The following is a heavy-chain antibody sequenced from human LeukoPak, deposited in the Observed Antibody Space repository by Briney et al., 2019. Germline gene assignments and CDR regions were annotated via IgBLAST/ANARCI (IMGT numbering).Heavy chain of an antibody. V-gene: IGHV3-49*04. CDR3: TRSEYSYGVCDY. CDR1: GFTFSTYF. CDR2: IRSKAYGGTT. Sequence: GGSLRLSCAASGFTFSTYFLTWVRQAPGKGLEWVGFIRSKAYGGTTEYAASVKGRFTISRDDSKSIAYLQMNSLKTEDTAVYYCTRSEYSYGVCDYWGQGTLVTVSS. D-gene: IGHD5-18*01. J-gene: IGHJ4*02.